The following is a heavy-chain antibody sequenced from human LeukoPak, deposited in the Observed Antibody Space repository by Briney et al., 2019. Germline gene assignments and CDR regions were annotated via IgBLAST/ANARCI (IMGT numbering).Heavy chain of an antibody. CDR2: IWYDGSNK. D-gene: IGHD6-19*01. CDR3: ARLGSGWGIDY. CDR1: GFTFSSYS. V-gene: IGHV3-33*08. Sequence: GGSLRLSCAASGFTFSSYSMNWVRQAPGKGLEWVAVIWYDGSNKYYADSVKGRFTISRDNSKNTLYLQMNSLRAEDTAVYYCARLGSGWGIDYWGQGTLVTVSS. J-gene: IGHJ4*02.